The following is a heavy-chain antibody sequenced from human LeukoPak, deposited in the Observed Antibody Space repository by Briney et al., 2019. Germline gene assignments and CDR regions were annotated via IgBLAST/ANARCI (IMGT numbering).Heavy chain of an antibody. V-gene: IGHV4-4*02. J-gene: IGHJ4*02. CDR3: ARGIYYDSSGHSRYFDY. Sequence: SETLSLTCAVSGGSISSSNWWSWVRQPPGKGLEWIGEIYHDGSTNYNPSLKRRVTISVDNSKNQFSLKLSSVTAADTAVYYCARGIYYDSSGHSRYFDYWGQGTLVTVSS. CDR1: GGSISSSNW. CDR2: IYHDGST. D-gene: IGHD3-22*01.